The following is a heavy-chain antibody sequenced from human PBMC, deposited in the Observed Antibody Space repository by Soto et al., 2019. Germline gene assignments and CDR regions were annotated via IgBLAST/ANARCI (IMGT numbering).Heavy chain of an antibody. J-gene: IGHJ4*02. Sequence: PSDTLSLTCTVSGGSISSGDYYWSWIRHPPGKGLEWIGYIYYSGSTYYNPSLKSRVTISVDTSKNQFSLKLSSVTAADTAVYYCARGGERWLRPILFDYWGQGTLVTVSS. D-gene: IGHD5-12*01. V-gene: IGHV4-30-4*02. CDR3: ARGGERWLRPILFDY. CDR1: GGSISSGDYY. CDR2: IYYSGST.